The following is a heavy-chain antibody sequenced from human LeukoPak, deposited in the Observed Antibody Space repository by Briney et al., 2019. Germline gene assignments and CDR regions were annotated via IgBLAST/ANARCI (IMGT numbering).Heavy chain of an antibody. CDR2: INHSGST. CDR3: ARAPSSGYSYDYYFDY. V-gene: IGHV4-34*01. J-gene: IGHJ4*02. CDR1: GGSFSGYY. D-gene: IGHD5-18*01. Sequence: PSETLSLTCAVYGGSFSGYYWSWIRQPPGKGLEWIGEINHSGSTNYNPSLKSRVTISVDTSKNQFSLKLTSVTAADTAVYYCARAPSSGYSYDYYFDYWGQGTLVTVSS.